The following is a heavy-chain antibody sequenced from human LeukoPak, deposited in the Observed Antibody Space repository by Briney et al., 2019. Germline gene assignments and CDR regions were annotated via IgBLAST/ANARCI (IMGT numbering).Heavy chain of an antibody. Sequence: GGTLRLSCAASGFTFSSYGMSWVRQAPGRGLEWVSAISGSGGSTYYADSVKGRFTISRDNSKNTLYLQMNSLRAEDTAVYYCAKAPVTTCSGAYCYPFDYWGQGTLVTVSS. CDR2: ISGSGGST. D-gene: IGHD2-21*01. CDR3: AKAPVTTCSGAYCYPFDY. CDR1: GFTFSSYG. J-gene: IGHJ4*02. V-gene: IGHV3-23*01.